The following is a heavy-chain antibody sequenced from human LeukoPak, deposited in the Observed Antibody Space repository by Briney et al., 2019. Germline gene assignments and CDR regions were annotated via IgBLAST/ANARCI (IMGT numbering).Heavy chain of an antibody. Sequence: SETLSLTCTVSGGSIRSSYYYWGWIRQPPGKGLEWIGSIYDSGSTDYNPSLKSRLTISVDTSKNQFSLKLSSVTAADTAVYYCARGPNYVWGSYRYFDYWGQGTLVTVSS. CDR3: ARGPNYVWGSYRYFDY. CDR1: GGSIRSSYYY. J-gene: IGHJ4*02. V-gene: IGHV4-39*07. D-gene: IGHD3-16*02. CDR2: IYDSGST.